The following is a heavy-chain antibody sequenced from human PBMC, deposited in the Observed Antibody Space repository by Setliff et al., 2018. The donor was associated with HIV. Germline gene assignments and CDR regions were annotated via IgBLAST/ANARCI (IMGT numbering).Heavy chain of an antibody. CDR2: ISYDGSYK. CDR1: GFTFGSYA. V-gene: IGHV3-30*04. J-gene: IGHJ4*02. Sequence: PGGSLRLSCAASGFTFGSYAMHWVRQAPGKGLEWVAVISYDGSYKYYADSVKGRFTISRDNSKNTLYVQMNSLRAEDAAVYYCARGASSSWYYFDYWGQGALVTVSS. CDR3: ARGASSSWYYFDY. D-gene: IGHD6-13*01.